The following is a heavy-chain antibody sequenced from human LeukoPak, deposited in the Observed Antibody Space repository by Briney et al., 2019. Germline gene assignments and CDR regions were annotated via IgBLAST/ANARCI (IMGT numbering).Heavy chain of an antibody. V-gene: IGHV3-64D*09. J-gene: IGHJ4*02. CDR3: VKDNGVGNSWRNYFDY. Sequence: GGSLRLSCSASGFTFSNYAMHWVRQAPGKGLEYVSSIARNADGTYYADSVKDRFTISRDNSKNTLFLQMSGLRDEDTAVYFCVKDNGVGNSWRNYFDYWGQGTLVTVSS. CDR2: IARNADGT. CDR1: GFTFSNYA. D-gene: IGHD6-13*01.